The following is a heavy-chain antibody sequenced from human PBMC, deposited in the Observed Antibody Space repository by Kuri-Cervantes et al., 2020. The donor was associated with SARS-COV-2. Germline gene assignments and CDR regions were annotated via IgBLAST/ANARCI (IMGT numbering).Heavy chain of an antibody. V-gene: IGHV3-23*01. CDR2: ISSSDGTR. CDR3: AKAPGIYSSSWYELDY. CDR1: GFAFGTYA. D-gene: IGHD6-13*01. Sequence: GGSLRLSCAASGFAFGTYAMTWVRQAPGKGLEWVSGISSSDGTRYYADSVKGRFTISRDNSKNTLYLQMNSLRAEDTAVYYCAKAPGIYSSSWYELDYWGQGTLVTVSS. J-gene: IGHJ4*02.